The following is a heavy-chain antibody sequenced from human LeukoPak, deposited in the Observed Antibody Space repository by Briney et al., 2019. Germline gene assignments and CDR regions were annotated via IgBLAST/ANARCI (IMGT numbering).Heavy chain of an antibody. CDR2: ISYDGSNK. CDR1: GFTFSSYA. D-gene: IGHD3-22*01. V-gene: IGHV3-30-3*01. CDR3: ARVWTHYDSSGHPRDPFDI. J-gene: IGHJ3*02. Sequence: GGSLRLSCAASGFTFSSYAMHWVRQAPGKGLEWVAVISYDGSNKYYADSVKGRFTISRDNSKNTLYLQMNSLRAEDTAVYYCARVWTHYDSSGHPRDPFDIWGQGTMVTVSS.